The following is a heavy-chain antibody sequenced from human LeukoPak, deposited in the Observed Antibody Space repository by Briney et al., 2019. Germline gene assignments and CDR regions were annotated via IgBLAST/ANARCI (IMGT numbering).Heavy chain of an antibody. Sequence: GGTLRLSCAASGFSFINYAMSWVRQAPGKGLEWVSAIGGSGTRTYNADSVKGRFTISRDNSKNTLYLQMNSLRAEDTAVYYCAKDRGSTWFGGFDYWGQGTLVTVSS. CDR2: IGGSGTRT. J-gene: IGHJ4*02. D-gene: IGHD3-10*01. CDR3: AKDRGSTWFGGFDY. CDR1: GFSFINYA. V-gene: IGHV3-23*01.